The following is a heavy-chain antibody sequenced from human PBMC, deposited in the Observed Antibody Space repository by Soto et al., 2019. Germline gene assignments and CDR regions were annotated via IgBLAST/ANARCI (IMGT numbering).Heavy chain of an antibody. CDR2: ISGSGGST. D-gene: IGHD3-16*02. CDR3: AKDERLPHRYHRRPGYFDY. CDR1: GFTFSSYA. Sequence: PGGSLRLSCAASGFTFSSYAMSWVRQAPGKGLEWVSAISGSGGSTYYADSVKGRFTISRDNSKNTLYLQMNSLRAEDTAVYYCAKDERLPHRYHRRPGYFDYWGQGTLVTVSS. J-gene: IGHJ4*02. V-gene: IGHV3-23*01.